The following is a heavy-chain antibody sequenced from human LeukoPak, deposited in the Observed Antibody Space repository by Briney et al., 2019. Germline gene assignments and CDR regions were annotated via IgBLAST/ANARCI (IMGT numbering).Heavy chain of an antibody. D-gene: IGHD3-3*01. V-gene: IGHV3-30*18. CDR2: ISYDGSNR. J-gene: IGHJ4*02. CDR1: GFTFSSYG. CDR3: AKDSSIYYDFWSGPFDY. Sequence: GRSLRLSCAASGFTFSSYGMHWVRQAPGKGLEWVAVISYDGSNRYYADSVKGRFTISRDNSKNTLYLQMNSLRAEDTAVYYCAKDSSIYYDFWSGPFDYWGQGTLVTVSS.